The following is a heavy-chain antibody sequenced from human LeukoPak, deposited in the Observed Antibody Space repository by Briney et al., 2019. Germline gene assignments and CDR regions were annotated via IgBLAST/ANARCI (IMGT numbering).Heavy chain of an antibody. V-gene: IGHV3-66*01. Sequence: GGSLRLSCVASGLTVSSNYMSWVRQAPGKGLEWVSVIYSGGSTYYADSVKGRFTISRDNSKNTLYLQMNSLRAEDTAVYYCARDRYYYDSSDYYPGYWGQGTLVTVSS. CDR1: GLTVSSNY. J-gene: IGHJ4*02. CDR2: IYSGGST. D-gene: IGHD3-22*01. CDR3: ARDRYYYDSSDYYPGY.